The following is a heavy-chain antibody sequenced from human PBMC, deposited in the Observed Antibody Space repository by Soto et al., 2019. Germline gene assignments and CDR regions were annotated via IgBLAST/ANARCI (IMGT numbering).Heavy chain of an antibody. CDR3: ARVLRGVVNWFDP. V-gene: IGHV1-18*01. CDR2: IATYNSNR. CDR1: GDPFTNFG. Sequence: GASVKVSCKTSGDPFTNFGLSWVRQAPGQGLEWMGWIATYNSNRNYAQKFQGRLTLTTDTSTSTAYMELKSLGYDDTAVHYCARVLRGVVNWFDPWGQGTLVTVSS. D-gene: IGHD3-10*01. J-gene: IGHJ5*02.